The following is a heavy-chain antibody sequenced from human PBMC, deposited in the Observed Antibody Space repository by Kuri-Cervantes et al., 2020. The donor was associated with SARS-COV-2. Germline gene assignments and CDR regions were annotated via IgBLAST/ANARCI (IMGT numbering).Heavy chain of an antibody. Sequence: SVKVSCKASGGTFSSYAISWVRQAPGQGLEWMGGIIPIFGTANYAQKFQGRVTITADKSTSTAYMELSSLRSEDTAVYYCARGGYCTNGVCYTPPYYYYGMDVWGQGTTVTVSS. CDR3: ARGGYCTNGVCYTPPYYYYGMDV. CDR1: GGTFSSYA. V-gene: IGHV1-69*06. CDR2: IIPIFGTA. J-gene: IGHJ6*02. D-gene: IGHD2-8*01.